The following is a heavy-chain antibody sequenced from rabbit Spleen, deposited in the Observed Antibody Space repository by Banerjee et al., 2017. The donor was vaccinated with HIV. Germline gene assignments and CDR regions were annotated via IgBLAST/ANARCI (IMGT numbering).Heavy chain of an antibody. Sequence: QEQLEESGGGLVKPEGSLTLTCKASGFALGSSYYMCWVRQAPGKGLELIACIATRSGRTAYASWAKGRFTISKTSSTTVTLQMTSLTAADTATYFCATHFDTGLWGPGTLVTVS. V-gene: IGHV1S45*01. CDR3: ATHFDTGL. CDR1: GFALGSSYY. D-gene: IGHD7-1*01. J-gene: IGHJ4*01. CDR2: IATRSGRT.